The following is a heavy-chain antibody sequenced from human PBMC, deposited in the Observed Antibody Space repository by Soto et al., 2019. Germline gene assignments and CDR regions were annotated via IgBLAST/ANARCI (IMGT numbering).Heavy chain of an antibody. CDR3: AHRAYDSSGYYYSYFDY. D-gene: IGHD3-22*01. CDR2: IYWNDDK. CDR1: GFSLSTSGVG. V-gene: IGHV2-5*01. J-gene: IGHJ4*02. Sequence: SGPTLVKPTQTLTLTCTFSGFSLSTSGVGVGWIRQPPGKALEWLALIYWNDDKRYSPSLKSRLTITKDTSKNQVVLTMTNMDPVDTATYYCAHRAYDSSGYYYSYFDYWGQGTLVTVSS.